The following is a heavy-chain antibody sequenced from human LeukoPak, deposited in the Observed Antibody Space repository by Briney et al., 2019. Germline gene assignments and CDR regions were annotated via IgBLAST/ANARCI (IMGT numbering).Heavy chain of an antibody. J-gene: IGHJ4*02. V-gene: IGHV4-59*01. D-gene: IGHD4-17*01. CDR1: GGSISSYY. CDR2: ISYSGSS. Sequence: SETLSLTCTVSGGSISSYYWSWIRQPPGKGLEWIGYISYSGSSNYNPSLKSRVTISVDTSKNQFSLKLSSVTAADTAVYYCARQKSTVTNDYWGQGTLVTVSS. CDR3: ARQKSTVTNDY.